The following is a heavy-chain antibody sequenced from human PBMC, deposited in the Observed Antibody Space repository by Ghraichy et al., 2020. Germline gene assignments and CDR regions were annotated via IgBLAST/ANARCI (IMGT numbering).Heavy chain of an antibody. D-gene: IGHD3-10*01. CDR1: GFTFSSHA. CDR3: AKSERGGVRGVPFDY. J-gene: IGHJ4*02. V-gene: IGHV3-23*01. CDR2: ISGSGTGT. Sequence: GGSLRLSCAASGFTFSSHAMSWVRQAPGKGLEWVSGISGSGTGTYYADSVKGRFTISRDNSRDTLFLQINSLRAEDTAIYYCAKSERGGVRGVPFDYWGQGTLVTVSS.